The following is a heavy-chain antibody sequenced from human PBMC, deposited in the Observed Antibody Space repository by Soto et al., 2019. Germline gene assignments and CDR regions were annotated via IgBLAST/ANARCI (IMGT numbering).Heavy chain of an antibody. CDR1: GFTFSSYG. D-gene: IGHD6-19*01. CDR2: ILFDGSNK. CDR3: AKGVPGIAVAGTGYFQH. V-gene: IGHV3-30*18. J-gene: IGHJ1*01. Sequence: GGSLRLSCAASGFTFSSYGMHWVRQAPGKGLEWVVVILFDGSNKYYADSVKGRFTISRDNSKNTLYLQMNSLRAEDTAVYYCAKGVPGIAVAGTGYFQHWGQGTLVTVSS.